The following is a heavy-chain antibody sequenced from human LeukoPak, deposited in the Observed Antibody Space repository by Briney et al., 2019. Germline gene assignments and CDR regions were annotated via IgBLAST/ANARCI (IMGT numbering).Heavy chain of an antibody. Sequence: PSETLSLTCTASGGSISSYYWSWIRQPAGKGLEWIGRIYTSGSTNYNPSLKSRVTMSVDTSKNQFPLKLSSVTAADTAVYYCARDRYYYDSSGPIPFDYWGQGTLVTVSS. V-gene: IGHV4-4*07. CDR2: IYTSGST. CDR3: ARDRYYYDSSGPIPFDY. D-gene: IGHD3-22*01. CDR1: GGSISSYY. J-gene: IGHJ4*02.